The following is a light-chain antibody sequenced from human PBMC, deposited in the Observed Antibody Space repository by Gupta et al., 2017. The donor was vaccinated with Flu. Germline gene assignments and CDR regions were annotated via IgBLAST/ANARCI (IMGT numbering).Light chain of an antibody. J-gene: IGKJ2*01. CDR3: QQRSSRPMST. CDR2: DAS. CDR1: QSIRSY. Sequence: ATLSLSPGERATLSCRASQSIRSYIDWYKKKPRQAPRLLMYDASHRDTGITVRFSGSGYGKDFPLTISSREPEDFAVYYCQQRSSRPMSTFGQGTELEIK. V-gene: IGKV3-11*01.